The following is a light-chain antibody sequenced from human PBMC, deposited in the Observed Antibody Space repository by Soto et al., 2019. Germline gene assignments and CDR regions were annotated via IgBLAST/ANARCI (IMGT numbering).Light chain of an antibody. CDR2: RNN. V-gene: IGLV1-47*01. J-gene: IGLJ1*01. Sequence: QSVLTQPPSASGTPGQRVTISCSGSSSNIGSNYVYWYQQLPGTAPKLLIYRNNQRPSRVPDRFSGSKSGTSASLAISGLRSEDEADYYCAAWDDSLSGYVFGTGTKVTVL. CDR1: SSNIGSNY. CDR3: AAWDDSLSGYV.